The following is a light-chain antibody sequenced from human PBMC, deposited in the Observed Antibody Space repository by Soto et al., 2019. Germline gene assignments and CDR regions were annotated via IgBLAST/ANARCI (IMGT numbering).Light chain of an antibody. CDR3: SSYAGRYNFYV. CDR2: EVS. CDR1: SSDTAGYNY. J-gene: IGLJ1*01. V-gene: IGLV2-14*01. Sequence: QSVLTQPASVSGSPGQSITISCTGTSSDTAGYNYVSWYQQHPGKAPKLMIYEVSNRPSGVSNRFSGSQSGNTASLTISGLQAEDEANYYCSSYAGRYNFYVFGTGTKLTVL.